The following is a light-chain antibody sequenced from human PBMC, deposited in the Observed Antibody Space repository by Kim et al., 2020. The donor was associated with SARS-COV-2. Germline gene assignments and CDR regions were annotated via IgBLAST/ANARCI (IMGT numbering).Light chain of an antibody. V-gene: IGLV2-11*01. J-gene: IGLJ2*01. CDR2: DVS. CDR3: CSYAGTYIGV. CDR1: SSDVGAYNY. Sequence: QSALTQPRSVSGSPGQSVTISCTGTSSDVGAYNYVSWYQQHPGKAPKLMIYDVSKRPSGVPDRFSGSKSGNTASLTISGLQAEDEADYYCCSYAGTYIGVFGGGTQRTVL.